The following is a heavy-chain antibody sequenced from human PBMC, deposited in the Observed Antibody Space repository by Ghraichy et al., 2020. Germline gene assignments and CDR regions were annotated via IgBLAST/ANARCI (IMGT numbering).Heavy chain of an antibody. Sequence: SETLSLTCTVSGGSISSGDYYWNWIRQPPGQGLEWIGYIYYSGSTYTNPSLKSRLTISVDTSKNQFSLKLSSVTAADTAVYYCARDQGAPVGYYYGMDVWGQGTTFTVSS. J-gene: IGHJ6*02. CDR2: IYYSGST. CDR1: GGSISSGDYY. D-gene: IGHD1-26*01. V-gene: IGHV4-30-4*01. CDR3: ARDQGAPVGYYYGMDV.